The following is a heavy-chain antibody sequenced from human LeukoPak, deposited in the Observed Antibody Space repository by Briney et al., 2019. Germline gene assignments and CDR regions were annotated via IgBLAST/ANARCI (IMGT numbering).Heavy chain of an antibody. V-gene: IGHV3-33*06. CDR2: VWDDGINK. CDR1: GFTFSHYG. Sequence: GGSLRLSCGASGFTFSHYGMHWVRQAPGKGLEWVAVVWDDGINKFYADSVKGRFTISRDNSKHTVSLHMNSLRAEDTAVYSCVKEPAPYSLGDAWGKGTTVTVSS. J-gene: IGHJ6*04. CDR3: VKEPAPYSLGDA. D-gene: IGHD5-18*01.